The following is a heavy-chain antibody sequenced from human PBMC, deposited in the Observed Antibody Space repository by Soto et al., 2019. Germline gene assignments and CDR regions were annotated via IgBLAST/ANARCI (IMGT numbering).Heavy chain of an antibody. V-gene: IGHV6-1*01. CDR2: TYYRSKWYY. CDR3: ARGEQYSGRIFDY. J-gene: IGHJ4*01. CDR1: GDSVSSNSAG. Sequence: SQSLSLTCAITGDSVSSNSAGWRWVRQSPSRGLEWLGRTYYRSKWYYEYAVSVGGRITINPDTSKNQYSLQLNSVTPEDTAVYFCARGEQYSGRIFDYWGQGXLVTVPS. D-gene: IGHD1-26*01.